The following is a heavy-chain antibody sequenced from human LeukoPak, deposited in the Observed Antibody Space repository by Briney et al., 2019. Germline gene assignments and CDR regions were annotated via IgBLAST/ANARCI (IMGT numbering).Heavy chain of an antibody. V-gene: IGHV4-39*07. CDR3: ARSLRGVTSYYYYYYMDV. J-gene: IGHJ6*03. Sequence: SETLSLTCTVSGGSISSSSYYWGWIRQPPGKGLEWIGSIYYSGSTYYNPSLKSRVTISVDTSKNQFSLKLSSVTAADTAVYYCARSLRGVTSYYYYYYMDVWGKGTTVTVSS. D-gene: IGHD3-10*01. CDR2: IYYSGST. CDR1: GGSISSSSYY.